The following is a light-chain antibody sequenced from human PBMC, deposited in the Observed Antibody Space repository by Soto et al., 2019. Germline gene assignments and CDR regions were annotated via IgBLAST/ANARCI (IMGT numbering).Light chain of an antibody. Sequence: DFQMTQSSSTLSASVGDRVTITCRASQSISTWLAWYQQKPGKAPKLLIYDASSLESGVPSRFSGSGSGTEFTLTISSLQPEDFASYYCQQYNSYSTFGQGTKVDIK. CDR2: DAS. CDR1: QSISTW. CDR3: QQYNSYST. J-gene: IGKJ1*01. V-gene: IGKV1-5*01.